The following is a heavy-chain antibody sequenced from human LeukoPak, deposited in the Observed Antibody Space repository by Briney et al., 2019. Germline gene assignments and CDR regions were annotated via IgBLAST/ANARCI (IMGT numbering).Heavy chain of an antibody. CDR3: AGYDSSGYFPYDAFDI. D-gene: IGHD3-22*01. Sequence: GGSLRHSCAASGFTFSSYAMSWVRQAPGKGLEWVSAISGSGGSTYYADSVKGRFTISRDNSKNTLYLQMNSLRAEDTAVYYCAGYDSSGYFPYDAFDIWGQGTMVTVSS. J-gene: IGHJ3*02. V-gene: IGHV3-23*01. CDR1: GFTFSSYA. CDR2: ISGSGGST.